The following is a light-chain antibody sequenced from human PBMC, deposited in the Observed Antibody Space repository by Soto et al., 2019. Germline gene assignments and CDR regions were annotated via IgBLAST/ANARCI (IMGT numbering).Light chain of an antibody. V-gene: IGLV2-14*01. CDR1: SSDVGGYNY. CDR3: ATWDDSPRDVV. J-gene: IGLJ2*01. CDR2: EVS. Sequence: QSVLTQPASVSGSPGQSITISCTGTSSDVGGYNYVSWYQQHPGKAPKLMIYEVSNRPSGVSNRFSGSKSGNTASLTISGLQAEDEADYYCATWDDSPRDVVFGGGTQLTVL.